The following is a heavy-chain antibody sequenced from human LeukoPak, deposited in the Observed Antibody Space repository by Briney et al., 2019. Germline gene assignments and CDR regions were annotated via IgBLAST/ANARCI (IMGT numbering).Heavy chain of an antibody. CDR1: GGSISYYY. CDR2: IYYSGTT. CDR3: ARLADYGGNFIYYYYMDV. V-gene: IGHV4-59*08. D-gene: IGHD4-23*01. Sequence: SETLSLTCTVSGGSISYYYWSWIRQPPGKGLEWIGYIYYSGTTNYNPSLKSRVTISVDTSKNQFSLKLSSVTAADTAVYYCARLADYGGNFIYYYYMDVWGKGTTVTVSS. J-gene: IGHJ6*03.